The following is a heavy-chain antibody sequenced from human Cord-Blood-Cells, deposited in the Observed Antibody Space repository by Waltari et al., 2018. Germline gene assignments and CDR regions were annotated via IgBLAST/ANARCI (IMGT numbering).Heavy chain of an antibody. V-gene: IGHV3-33*01. CDR3: ARGNDYGDY. Sequence: QVQLVESGGGVVQPGRSLRLSCAASGFTFSSYGMRWVRQAPGKGLEWVAVILFDGSNKYYADSVKGRFTISRDNSKNTLYLQMNSLRAEDTAVYYCARGNDYGDYWGQGTLVTVSS. CDR1: GFTFSSYG. CDR2: ILFDGSNK. J-gene: IGHJ4*02.